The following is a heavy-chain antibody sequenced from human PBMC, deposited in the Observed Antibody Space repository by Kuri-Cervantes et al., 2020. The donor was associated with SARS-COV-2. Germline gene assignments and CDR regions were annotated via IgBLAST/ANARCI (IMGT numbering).Heavy chain of an antibody. CDR1: GFTFSSYA. V-gene: IGHV3-23*01. CDR2: ISGSGGST. J-gene: IGHJ4*02. D-gene: IGHD1-26*01. CDR3: ARDYSGSFDY. Sequence: GESLKISCAASGFTFSSYAMSWVRQAPGKGLEWVSAISGSGGSTYYADSVKGRSTISRDNSKNTLYLQLNSLRGEDTAVYYCARDYSGSFDYWGQGTLVTVSS.